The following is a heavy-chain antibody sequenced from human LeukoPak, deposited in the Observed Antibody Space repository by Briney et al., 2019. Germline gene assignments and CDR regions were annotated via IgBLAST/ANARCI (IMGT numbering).Heavy chain of an antibody. V-gene: IGHV3-53*01. Sequence: GGSLRLSCAASGFTVSSNYMNWVRQAPGKGLEWVSVIYSGAATYYADSVKGRFTISRDNSKNTLYLQMNSLGAEDTAVYYCARGEIVYTVWGQGTLVTVSS. CDR1: GFTVSSNY. J-gene: IGHJ4*02. CDR2: IYSGAAT. D-gene: IGHD3-16*01. CDR3: ARGEIVYTV.